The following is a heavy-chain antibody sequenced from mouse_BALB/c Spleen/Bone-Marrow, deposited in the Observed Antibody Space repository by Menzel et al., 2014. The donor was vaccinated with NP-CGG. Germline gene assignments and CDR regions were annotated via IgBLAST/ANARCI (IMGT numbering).Heavy chain of an antibody. J-gene: IGHJ2*01. D-gene: IGHD1-1*01. CDR2: ISSGSSTI. Sequence: DVQLQESGGCLVQPGGSRKLSCAASGFTFSSFGMHWVRQAPEKGLEWVAYISSGSSTIYYTDTVKGRFTISRDNPKNTLFLQMTSLRSEDTAMYYCARRYYGSSFSYFDYWGQGTTLTVSS. CDR1: GFTFSSFG. CDR3: ARRYYGSSFSYFDY. V-gene: IGHV5-17*02.